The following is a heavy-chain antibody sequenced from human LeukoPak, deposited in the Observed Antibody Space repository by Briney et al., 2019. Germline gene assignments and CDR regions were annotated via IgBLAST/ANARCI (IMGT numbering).Heavy chain of an antibody. CDR3: ARSTQIPWGPYQNDI. CDR2: IIPILGIA. CDR1: GGTFSSYA. V-gene: IGHV1-69*04. J-gene: IGHJ3*02. Sequence: GASVKVSCKASGGTFSSYAISWVRQAPGQGLEWMGRIIPILGIANYAQKFQGRVTITADKSTSTAYMELSSLRSEDTAVYYCARSTQIPWGPYQNDIWGQGTMVIVSS. D-gene: IGHD7-27*01.